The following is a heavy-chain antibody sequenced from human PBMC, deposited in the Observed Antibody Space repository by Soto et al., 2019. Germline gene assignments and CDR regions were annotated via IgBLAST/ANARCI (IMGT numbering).Heavy chain of an antibody. CDR3: VMVDNYVTPTPQDV. CDR1: GYIFVNYG. Sequence: QVQLLQSGAEVKKHGASVKVSCKASGYIFVNYGIAWVRQAPRQGLEWMGWITPYTGNTHSASKVQGRLTMTTDTSTSTAYMDLGRLTSDDTAVYYCVMVDNYVTPTPQDVWGQGTTVTVS. J-gene: IGHJ6*02. V-gene: IGHV1-18*01. CDR2: ITPYTGNT. D-gene: IGHD3-16*01.